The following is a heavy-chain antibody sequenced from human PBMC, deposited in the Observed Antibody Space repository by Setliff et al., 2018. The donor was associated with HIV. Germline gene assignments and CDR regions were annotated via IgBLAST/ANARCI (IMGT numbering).Heavy chain of an antibody. Sequence: PSETLSLTCTVSGGSISSGGYYWSWIRQPPGKGLEWIGYIYYSGSTNYNPSLKSRVTISVDTSKNQFSLKLSSVTAADTAVYYCARDGPLEGSYRYYYYYMDVWGKGTTVTVSS. V-gene: IGHV4-61*08. CDR1: GGSISSGGYY. CDR3: ARDGPLEGSYRYYYYYMDV. J-gene: IGHJ6*03. CDR2: IYYSGST. D-gene: IGHD3-10*01.